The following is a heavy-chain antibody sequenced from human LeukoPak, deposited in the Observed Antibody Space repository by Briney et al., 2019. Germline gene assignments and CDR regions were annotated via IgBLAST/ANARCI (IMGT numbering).Heavy chain of an antibody. V-gene: IGHV1-8*01. CDR3: GRVQSGSLLRYGMDV. D-gene: IGHD3-10*01. CDR2: MSPNTGHT. CDR1: GYTLTTSD. J-gene: IGHJ6*02. Sequence: ASVKVSCKASGYTLTTSDINWVRQATGQGLEWMGWMSPNTGHTGFTQKFQGRVTMTRSISLNTAYMGLSSLRSEDTAVYFCGRVQSGSLLRYGMDVWGQGTTVTVSS.